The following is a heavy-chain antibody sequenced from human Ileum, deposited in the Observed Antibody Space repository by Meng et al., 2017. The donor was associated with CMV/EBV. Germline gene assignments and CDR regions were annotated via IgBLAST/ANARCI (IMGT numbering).Heavy chain of an antibody. CDR1: GFTFSSSA. CDR2: ILYDGSNK. V-gene: IGHV3-30*04. CDR3: AIGSLRVPVATGFDY. D-gene: IGHD2-2*01. J-gene: IGHJ4*02. Sequence: GESLKISCAASGFTFSSSAMHWGRQAPGKGLGLGAVILYDGSNKYYADSVNGRFTSSRDNSKNTLYLKMNRLGAEDTAVYYCAIGSLRVPVATGFDYWGQGALVTVSS.